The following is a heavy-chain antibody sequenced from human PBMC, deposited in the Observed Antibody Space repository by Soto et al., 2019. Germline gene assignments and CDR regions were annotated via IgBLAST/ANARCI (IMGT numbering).Heavy chain of an antibody. CDR3: ATRGYSYGLVAFDI. D-gene: IGHD5-18*01. Sequence: ASVKVSCKASGYTFTSYGTSWVRQAPGQGLEWMGWISAYNGNTNYAQKLQGRVTMTTDTSTSTAYMELRSLRSDDTAVYYCATRGYSYGLVAFDIWGQGTMVTVSS. CDR2: ISAYNGNT. V-gene: IGHV1-18*01. CDR1: GYTFTSYG. J-gene: IGHJ3*02.